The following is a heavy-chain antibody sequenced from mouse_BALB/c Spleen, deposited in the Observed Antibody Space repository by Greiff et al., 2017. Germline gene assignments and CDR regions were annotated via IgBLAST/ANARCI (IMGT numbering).Heavy chain of an antibody. J-gene: IGHJ3*01. CDR1: GYSITSDYA. D-gene: IGHD1-1*01. Sequence: DVQLVESGPGLVKPSQSLSLTCTVTGYSITSDYAWNWIRQFPGNKLEWMGYISYSGSTSYNPSLKSRISITRDTSKNQFFLQLNSVTTEDTATYYCARGSSAWFAYWGQGTLVTVSA. CDR2: ISYSGST. CDR3: ARGSSAWFAY. V-gene: IGHV3-2*02.